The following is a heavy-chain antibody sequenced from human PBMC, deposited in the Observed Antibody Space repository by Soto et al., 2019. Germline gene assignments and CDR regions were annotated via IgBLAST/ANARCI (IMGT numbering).Heavy chain of an antibody. Sequence: QVPLVQSGAEVKKPGASVKVSCKASGYTFTSYAMHWVRQAPGQRLEWMGWINAGNGNTEYSQKFQGRVTITRDTSASTAYMELSSLRSEDTAVYYCARDRQRYCSGGSCYSGYFDLWGRGTLVTVSS. CDR2: INAGNGNT. D-gene: IGHD2-15*01. CDR3: ARDRQRYCSGGSCYSGYFDL. CDR1: GYTFTSYA. V-gene: IGHV1-3*01. J-gene: IGHJ2*01.